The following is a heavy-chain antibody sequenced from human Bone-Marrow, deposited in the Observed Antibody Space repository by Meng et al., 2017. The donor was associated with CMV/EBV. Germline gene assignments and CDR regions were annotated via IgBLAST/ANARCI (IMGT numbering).Heavy chain of an antibody. CDR3: ARDSYCSSTSCYRLYYYGMDV. J-gene: IGHJ6*02. CDR1: GFSFSDYT. V-gene: IGHV3-48*04. CDR2: ISSSGSTI. D-gene: IGHD2-2*02. Sequence: GESLKISCTASGFSFSDYTMNWVRQAPGKGLEWVSYISSSGSTIYYADSVKGRFTISRDNSKNSLYLQMNSLRAEDTAVYYCARDSYCSSTSCYRLYYYGMDVWGQGTTVTVSS.